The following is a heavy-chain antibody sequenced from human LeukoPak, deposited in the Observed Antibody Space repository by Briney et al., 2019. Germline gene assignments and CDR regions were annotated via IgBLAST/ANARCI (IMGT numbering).Heavy chain of an antibody. D-gene: IGHD3-10*01. J-gene: IGHJ4*02. CDR1: GFTFDDYG. CDR2: ISFDGTHD. V-gene: IGHV3-30*03. CDR3: ARGIGYYGSGSYYYFDY. Sequence: GGSLRLSCAASGFTFDDYGMSWVRQVPGKGLEWVAVISFDGTHDFYADSVKGRFTISRDNAKNSLYLQMNSLRVEDTAVYYCARGIGYYGSGSYYYFDYWGQGTLVTVSS.